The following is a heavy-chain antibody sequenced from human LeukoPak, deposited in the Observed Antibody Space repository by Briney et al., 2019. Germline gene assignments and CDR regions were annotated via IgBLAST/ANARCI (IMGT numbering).Heavy chain of an antibody. D-gene: IGHD6-13*01. Sequence: GGSLRLSCAASGFTVSDNYMSWVRQAPGKGLEWVSVMYSRGDTYYADSVKGRSTFSRDISKNTLYLQMNGLRTEDTAMYYCARDAPQVPAAGVLASWGQGTLVTVSS. V-gene: IGHV3-53*01. J-gene: IGHJ5*02. CDR2: MYSRGDT. CDR1: GFTVSDNY. CDR3: ARDAPQVPAAGVLAS.